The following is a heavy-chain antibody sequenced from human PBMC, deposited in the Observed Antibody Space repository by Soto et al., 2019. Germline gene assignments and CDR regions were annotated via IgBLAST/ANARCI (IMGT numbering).Heavy chain of an antibody. CDR1: GGTFSSYA. V-gene: IGHV1-69*06. CDR3: ARDSLYDSGGYGY. J-gene: IGHJ4*02. D-gene: IGHD3-22*01. CDR2: IIPIFGTA. Sequence: GASVKVSCKASGGTFSSYAISWVRQAPGQGLEWMGGIIPIFGTANYAQKFQGRVTITADKSTSTAYMELSSMRSEDTAVYYCARDSLYDSGGYGYWGQGTLVNV.